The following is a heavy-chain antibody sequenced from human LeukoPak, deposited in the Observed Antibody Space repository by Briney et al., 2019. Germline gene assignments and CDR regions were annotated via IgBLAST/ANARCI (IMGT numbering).Heavy chain of an antibody. D-gene: IGHD3-3*02. CDR1: GFAFSDYD. J-gene: IGHJ3*01. V-gene: IGHV3-13*01. CDR3: TRGISKSRDAFDL. Sequence: GGSLRLSCAASGFAFSDYDIHWVHQPAGKGLEWVSVVDSAGDTYYPGSVKGRFTVSRDNAKNSVFLQLNSLTAGDTAVYYCTRGISKSRDAFDLWGQGAMVTVSS. CDR2: VDSAGDT.